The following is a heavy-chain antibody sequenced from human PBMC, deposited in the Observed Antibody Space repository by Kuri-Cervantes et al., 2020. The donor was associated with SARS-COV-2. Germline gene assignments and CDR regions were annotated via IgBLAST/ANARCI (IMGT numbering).Heavy chain of an antibody. V-gene: IGHV4-59*01. J-gene: IGHJ4*02. CDR1: GGSMSPYY. CDR2: IYHSGST. CDR3: LKSRATLSTFDY. D-gene: IGHD4-17*01. Sequence: GSLRLSCTVSGGSMSPYYWSWIRQFPGKGLEFIGYIYHSGSTKYNPSLKSRVTLSVDTSKNQFSLNLSSMTAADTAVYYCLKSRATLSTFDYWGQGTLVTVSS.